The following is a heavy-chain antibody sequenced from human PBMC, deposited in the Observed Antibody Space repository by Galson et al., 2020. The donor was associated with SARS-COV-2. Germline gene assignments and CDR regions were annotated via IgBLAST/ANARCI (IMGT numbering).Heavy chain of an antibody. V-gene: IGHV1-2*02. Sequence: GESLKISCKASGYTFTGYYMHWVRQAPGQGLEWMGWINPNSGGTNYAQKFQGRVTMTRDTSISTAYMELSRLRSDDTAVYYCARDQGTGEYYDSSGYPTYYFDYWGQGTLVTVSS. CDR2: INPNSGGT. J-gene: IGHJ4*02. D-gene: IGHD3-22*01. CDR3: ARDQGTGEYYDSSGYPTYYFDY. CDR1: GYTFTGYY.